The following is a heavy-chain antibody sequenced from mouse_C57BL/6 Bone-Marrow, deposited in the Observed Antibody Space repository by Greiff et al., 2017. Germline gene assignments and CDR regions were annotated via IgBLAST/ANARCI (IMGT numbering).Heavy chain of an antibody. CDR2: ILPGSGST. CDR1: GYTFTGYW. Sequence: QVQLQQSGAELMKPGASVKLSCKATGYTFTGYWIEWVKQRPGHGLEWIGEILPGSGSTNYNAKFKGKATFTADTSSNTAYMQLSSLTTEDSAIYYCAREASLDYWGQGTSVTVSS. CDR3: AREASLDY. V-gene: IGHV1-9*01. J-gene: IGHJ4*01.